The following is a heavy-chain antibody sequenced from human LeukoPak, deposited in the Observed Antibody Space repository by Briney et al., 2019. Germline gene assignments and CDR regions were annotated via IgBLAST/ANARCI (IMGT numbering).Heavy chain of an antibody. D-gene: IGHD6-13*01. V-gene: IGHV4-61*02. J-gene: IGHJ3*02. CDR3: ARGARIAGDAFDI. CDR2: IYTSGST. CDR1: GGSISSGSYY. Sequence: PSETLSLTCTVAGGSISSGSYYWSWIRQPAGKGLEWIGRIYTSGSTNYNPSLKSRVTISVDTSKNQFSLKLSSVTAADTAVYYCARGARIAGDAFDIWGQGTMVTVSS.